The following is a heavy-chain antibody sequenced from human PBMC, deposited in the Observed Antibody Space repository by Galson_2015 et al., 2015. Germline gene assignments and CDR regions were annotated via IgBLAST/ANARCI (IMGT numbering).Heavy chain of an antibody. CDR3: ARGYRDYHAWDVDGTFDY. V-gene: IGHV3-48*03. D-gene: IGHD1-26*01. CDR2: ISSSGSTI. J-gene: IGHJ4*02. CDR1: GFTFSSYE. Sequence: SLRLSCAASGFTFSSYEMNWVRQAPGKGLEWVSYISSSGSTIYYADSVKGRFTISRDNAKNSLYLQMNSLRAEDTAVYYCARGYRDYHAWDVDGTFDYWGQGTLITVSS.